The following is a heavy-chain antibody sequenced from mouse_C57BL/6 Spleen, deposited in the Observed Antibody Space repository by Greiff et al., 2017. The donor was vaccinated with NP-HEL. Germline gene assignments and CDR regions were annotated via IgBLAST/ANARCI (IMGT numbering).Heavy chain of an antibody. CDR3: ARTGSSYVNYFDY. CDR1: GYAFSSSW. Sequence: VQLQQSGPELVKPGASVKISCKASGYAFSSSWMNWVKQRPGKGLEWIGRIYPGDGDTNYNGKFKGKATLTADKSSSTAYMQLSSLTSEDSAVYFCARTGSSYVNYFDYWGQGTTLTVSS. J-gene: IGHJ2*01. CDR2: IYPGDGDT. V-gene: IGHV1-82*01. D-gene: IGHD1-1*01.